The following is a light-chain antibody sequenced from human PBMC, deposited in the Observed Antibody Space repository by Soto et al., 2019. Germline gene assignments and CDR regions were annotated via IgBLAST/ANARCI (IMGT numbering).Light chain of an antibody. V-gene: IGKV3-20*01. CDR1: QIVTSNY. CDR2: GAS. CDR3: HQYGSSPGT. Sequence: EIMLTQSPGTLSSSPGERATLSCRASQIVTSNYLAWYQQKRGQAPRLLIWGASIRATDLPDRFSGGGSGTDFTLTISRLEAEDFAVYYCHQYGSSPGTFGQGTKVEIK. J-gene: IGKJ1*01.